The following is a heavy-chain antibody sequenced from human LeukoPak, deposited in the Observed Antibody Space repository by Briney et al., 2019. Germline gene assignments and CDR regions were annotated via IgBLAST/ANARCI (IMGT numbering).Heavy chain of an antibody. V-gene: IGHV4-39*01. Sequence: PSETLSLTCNVSGGSIRSSNYYWGWIRQPPGKGLEWIGNIYHSGSTYYNPSLKSRVTISVDTSKNQFSLKLSSVTAADTAVYYCASLPWIQIWNHYWGQGTLVTVSS. CDR3: ASLPWIQIWNHY. J-gene: IGHJ4*02. CDR2: IYHSGST. D-gene: IGHD5-18*01. CDR1: GGSIRSSNYY.